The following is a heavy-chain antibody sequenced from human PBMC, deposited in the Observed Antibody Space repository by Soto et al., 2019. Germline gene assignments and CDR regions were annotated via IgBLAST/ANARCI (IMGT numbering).Heavy chain of an antibody. CDR1: GFTFSSYG. CDR2: IWYDGSFK. Sequence: GGSLRLSCAGSGFTFSSYGMHWVRQAPGKGLEWVALIWYDGSFKYYADSVRGRFTISRDNSKNTLYLQMNSLRAEDTAVYYCARSLSGTSSWFDPWGQGTLVTVSS. J-gene: IGHJ5*02. CDR3: ARSLSGTSSWFDP. V-gene: IGHV3-33*08. D-gene: IGHD1-1*01.